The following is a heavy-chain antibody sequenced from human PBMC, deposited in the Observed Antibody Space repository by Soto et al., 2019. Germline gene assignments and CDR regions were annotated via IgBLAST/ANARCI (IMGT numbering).Heavy chain of an antibody. Sequence: SETLSLTCAVSGGSITSGGSSWGWIRQPPGQGLEWIGYMYHSGNTYYNPSLKGRVTISLDHSRNQFSLKLKSVTAADTARYFCARQRTSVVTQAYFDVWGQGSLVTVSS. CDR1: GGSITSGGSS. CDR2: MYHSGNT. D-gene: IGHD2-21*02. CDR3: ARQRTSVVTQAYFDV. J-gene: IGHJ4*02. V-gene: IGHV4-30-2*01.